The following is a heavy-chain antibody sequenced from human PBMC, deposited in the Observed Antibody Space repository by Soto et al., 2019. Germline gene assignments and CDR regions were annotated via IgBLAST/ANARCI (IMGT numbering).Heavy chain of an antibody. Sequence: GGSLRLSCAASGFTFSSYGMHWVRQAPGKGLEWVAVIWYDGSNKYYADSVKGRFTISRDNSKNTLYLQMNSLRAEDTAVYYCARDMGATYYYYYGMDVWGQGTTVTVSS. CDR2: IWYDGSNK. D-gene: IGHD3-16*01. CDR1: GFTFSSYG. J-gene: IGHJ6*02. CDR3: ARDMGATYYYYYGMDV. V-gene: IGHV3-33*01.